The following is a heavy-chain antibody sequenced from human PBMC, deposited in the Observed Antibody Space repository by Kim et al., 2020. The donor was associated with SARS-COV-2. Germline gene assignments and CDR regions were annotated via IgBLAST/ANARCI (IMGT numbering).Heavy chain of an antibody. D-gene: IGHD3-10*01. Sequence: YADSGKGRFTISRDNSKNTLFLQMNSLRAEDTAVYYCAKHELLEFGDSDHWGQGTLVTVSS. J-gene: IGHJ4*02. CDR3: AKHELLEFGDSDH. V-gene: IGHV3-23*01.